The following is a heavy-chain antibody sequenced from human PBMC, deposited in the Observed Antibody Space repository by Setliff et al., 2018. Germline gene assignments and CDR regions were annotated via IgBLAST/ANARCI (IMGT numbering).Heavy chain of an antibody. CDR2: ISWNSGSI. CDR1: GFTFDDYA. Sequence: GGSLRHSCAASGFTFDDYAMHWVRQAPGKGLEWVSGISWNSGSIGYADSVKGRFTISRDNAKNSLYLQMNSLRAEDTALYYCAKGGLRYFDWLPDWGQGTLVTVSS. V-gene: IGHV3-9*01. D-gene: IGHD3-9*01. J-gene: IGHJ4*02. CDR3: AKGGLRYFDWLPD.